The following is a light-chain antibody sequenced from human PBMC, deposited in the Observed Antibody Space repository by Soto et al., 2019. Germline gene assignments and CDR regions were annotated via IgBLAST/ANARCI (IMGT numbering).Light chain of an antibody. V-gene: IGKV1-5*01. CDR1: QSMNDW. CDR2: DAS. Sequence: DIQMTQSPSTLSASVGDRVTITCRASQSMNDWLAWYQQKPGKAPKVLIYDASSLQSGVPSRFSGSGSGTEFTLTIDSLQPDDVATYYCLRDNAFSQTFGQGTKVEI. CDR3: LRDNAFSQT. J-gene: IGKJ1*01.